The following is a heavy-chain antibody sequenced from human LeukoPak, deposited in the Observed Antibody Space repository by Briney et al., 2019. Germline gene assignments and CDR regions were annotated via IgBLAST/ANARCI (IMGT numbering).Heavy chain of an antibody. CDR1: GFTFSSYE. CDR3: ARDRVRGGGYDSSGYYWPQDY. D-gene: IGHD3-22*01. CDR2: ISSSGSTI. V-gene: IGHV3-48*03. Sequence: GGSLRLSCAASGFTFSSYEMNWVRQAPGKGLEWVSYISSSGSTIYYADSVKGRFTISRDNAKNSLYLQMNSLRAEDTALYYCARDRVRGGGYDSSGYYWPQDYWGQGTLVTVSS. J-gene: IGHJ4*02.